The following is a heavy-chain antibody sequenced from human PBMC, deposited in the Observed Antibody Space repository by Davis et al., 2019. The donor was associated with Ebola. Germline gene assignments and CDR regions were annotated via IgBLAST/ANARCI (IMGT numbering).Heavy chain of an antibody. V-gene: IGHV4-39*07. CDR2: IYYTGRT. CDR1: GGSISSGTYY. CDR3: ARLSGLFSSSSGALYFDL. Sequence: SETLSLTCSVSGGSISSGTYYWGWVRQPPGTGLEWIGSIYYTGRTYYSSSLEGRVTISLDTSKNQFSLKLRSVTAADTAVYFCARLSGLFSSSSGALYFDLWGRGTLVTVSS. J-gene: IGHJ2*01. D-gene: IGHD6-6*01.